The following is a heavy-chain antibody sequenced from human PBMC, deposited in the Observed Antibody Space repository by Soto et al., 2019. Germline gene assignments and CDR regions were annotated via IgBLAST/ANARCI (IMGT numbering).Heavy chain of an antibody. CDR2: INHSGST. J-gene: IGHJ6*02. V-gene: IGHV4-34*01. CDR3: ARGSGRGNGWGTYYYYGMDV. Sequence: SETLSLTCAVYGGSFSGYHWSWIRQPPGKGLEWIGEINHSGSTSYNPSLKSRVTISVDTSKNQFSLKVTSVTAADTAAYYCARGSGRGNGWGTYYYYGMDVWGQGTTVTVSS. D-gene: IGHD6-19*01. CDR1: GGSFSGYH.